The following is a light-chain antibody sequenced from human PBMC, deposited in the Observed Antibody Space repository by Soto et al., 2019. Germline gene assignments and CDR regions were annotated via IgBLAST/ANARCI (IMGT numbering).Light chain of an antibody. CDR1: QSIRHY. CDR3: QHHNSYSQT. J-gene: IGKJ1*01. V-gene: IGKV1-5*01. Sequence: DIQMTQSPPTLSASVGDRVTITCRASQSIRHYLAWYQQMPGKAPKLLIYGASTLQSGVPSRFSGSGSGPEFTHTISSLQPDDFGTYFCQHHNSYSQTFGHGTKVEIK. CDR2: GAS.